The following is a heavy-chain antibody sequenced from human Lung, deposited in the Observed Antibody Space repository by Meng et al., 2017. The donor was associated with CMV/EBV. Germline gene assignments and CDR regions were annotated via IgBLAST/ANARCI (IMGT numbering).Heavy chain of an antibody. Sequence: LQGPGPGRVRPPGPRSLTWPLPVGSLSSTNWWSWVRQPPGKGLEWIGEIYHSGSTNYNPSLKSRVSISVDKSKNQFSLKLSSVTAADTAVYYCARADKVRFDYWGQGTLVTVSS. CDR2: IYHSGST. J-gene: IGHJ4*02. CDR1: VGSLSSTNW. CDR3: ARADKVRFDY. V-gene: IGHV4-4*03.